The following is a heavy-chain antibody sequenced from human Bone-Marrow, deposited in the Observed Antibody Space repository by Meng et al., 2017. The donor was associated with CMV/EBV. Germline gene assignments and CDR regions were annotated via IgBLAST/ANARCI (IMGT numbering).Heavy chain of an antibody. D-gene: IGHD1-14*01. CDR1: GFTVSSNY. Sequence: GGSLRLSCAASGFTVSSNYMSWVRQAPGKGLEWVSVIYSGGSTYYAASVKGRFTISRDNSKNTLYLQMNSLRAEDTAVYYCARSGEPEGTYGMDVWGQGTTVTVSS. V-gene: IGHV3-53*05. CDR3: ARSGEPEGTYGMDV. CDR2: IYSGGST. J-gene: IGHJ6*02.